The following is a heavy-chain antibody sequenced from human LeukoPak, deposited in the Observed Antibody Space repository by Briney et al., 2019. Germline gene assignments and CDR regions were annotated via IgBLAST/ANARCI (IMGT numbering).Heavy chain of an antibody. CDR2: IYHSGST. J-gene: IGHJ4*02. D-gene: IGHD6-6*01. CDR1: GGSISSNSYY. Sequence: SETLSLTCTLSGGSISSNSYYWGWIRQPRGKGLEWIGTIYHSGSTYYKPSLKSRVTISGDTTKNQFFLRVSSVTAVDTAVYYCAKQRGVWFDSSLSPYYFDYWGQGTLVTVSS. V-gene: IGHV4-39*01. CDR3: AKQRGVWFDSSLSPYYFDY.